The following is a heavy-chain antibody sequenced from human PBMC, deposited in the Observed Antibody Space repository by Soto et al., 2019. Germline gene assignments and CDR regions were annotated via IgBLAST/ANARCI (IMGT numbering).Heavy chain of an antibody. V-gene: IGHV3-72*01. J-gene: IGHJ6*02. CDR3: TSAVAATRASGLDV. Sequence: EVQLVASGGGLVQPGGSLRRSCAASGFIFSDHYMDWVRQAPGKWLEWLGRSRNKANSYTTDYAASVKGRFTVSRDDSKNSLYLQMNSLKTEDTAVYYCTSAVAATRASGLDVWGQGITVTVSS. D-gene: IGHD2-15*01. CDR1: GFIFSDHY. CDR2: SRNKANSYTT.